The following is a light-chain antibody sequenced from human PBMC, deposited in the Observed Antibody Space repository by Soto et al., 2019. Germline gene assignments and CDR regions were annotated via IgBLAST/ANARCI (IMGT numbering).Light chain of an antibody. CDR1: QGISSY. J-gene: IGKJ5*01. CDR2: AAS. V-gene: IGKV1-27*01. CDR3: QQYNSYPLT. Sequence: DIQMTQSPSSLSASVGDRVTITCRASQGISSYLAWYQQKPGRVPKLLIYAASTLQSGVPSRFSGSGSGTDFTLTISSLQPDDFATYYCQQYNSYPLTFGQGTRLEIK.